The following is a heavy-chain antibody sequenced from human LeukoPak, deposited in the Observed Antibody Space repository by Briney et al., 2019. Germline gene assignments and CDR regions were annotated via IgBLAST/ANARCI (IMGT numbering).Heavy chain of an antibody. CDR2: IYPSGNT. J-gene: IGHJ4*02. CDR1: GGSFSNNF. Sequence: PSETLSLTCSVSGGSFSNNFWSWVRQPAGKGLEWIGRIYPSGNTNYNPSLKSRVTISVDTSKNQFSLKLSSVTVADTAVYYCARHSNYCFDYWGQGTLVTVSS. CDR3: ARHSNYCFDY. V-gene: IGHV4-4*07. D-gene: IGHD4-11*01.